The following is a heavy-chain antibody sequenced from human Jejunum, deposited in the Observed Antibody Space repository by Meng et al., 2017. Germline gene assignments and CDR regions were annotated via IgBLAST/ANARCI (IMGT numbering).Heavy chain of an antibody. J-gene: IGHJ4*02. D-gene: IGHD1-14*01. CDR2: VWPSGAT. Sequence: VQLQESGPGLVKPPGPLSLTCTVSGVSPTAPFYWTWIRQAPGKGLEWIGEVWPSGATYYNPSLSSRITISIDTSNNQFSLEVAFLTAADTAVYYCARAIRERYFDSWGQGTLVTVSS. V-gene: IGHV4-4*03. CDR3: ARAIRERYFDS. CDR1: GVSPTAPFY.